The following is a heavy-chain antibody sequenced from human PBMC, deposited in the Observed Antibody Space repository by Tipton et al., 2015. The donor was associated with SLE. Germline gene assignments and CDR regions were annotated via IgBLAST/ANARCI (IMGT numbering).Heavy chain of an antibody. CDR1: GDSISSSSYY. V-gene: IGHV4-39*01. CDR2: IDDSGSA. D-gene: IGHD6-13*01. J-gene: IGHJ4*02. CDR3: ASGGLTGVPGIAATVSQNYFDS. Sequence: GLVKPSETLSLTCIVSGDSISSSSYYWSWIRQSPGKGLEWIGEIDDSGSANYNPSLKSRVTISEGMSKNQFSLRLTSVTAADTAVYYCASGGLTGVPGIAATVSQNYFDSWGQGTLVTVSS.